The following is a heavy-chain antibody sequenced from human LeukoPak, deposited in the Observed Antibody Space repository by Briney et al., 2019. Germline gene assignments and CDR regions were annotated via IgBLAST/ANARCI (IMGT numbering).Heavy chain of an antibody. J-gene: IGHJ5*02. V-gene: IGHV1-2*02. CDR3: ARGTPTVVTPSGFDP. CDR1: GYTFTGYY. D-gene: IGHD4-23*01. Sequence: GASVKVSCKASGYTFTGYYMHWVRQAPGQGLEWMGWINPNSGGTNYAQKFQGRVTMTRGTSISTAYMELSRLRSDDTAVYYCARGTPTVVTPSGFDPWGQGTLVTVSS. CDR2: INPNSGGT.